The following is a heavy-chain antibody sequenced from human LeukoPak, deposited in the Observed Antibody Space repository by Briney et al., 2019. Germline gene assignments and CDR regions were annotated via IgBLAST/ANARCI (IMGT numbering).Heavy chain of an antibody. J-gene: IGHJ6*02. CDR2: IYYSGST. D-gene: IGHD6-6*01. CDR1: GGSISGDYY. Sequence: PSQTLSLTCTVSGGSISGDYYWSWIRPPPGKGLEWIGYIYYSGSTYYHPSLKSRVTISVDTSKNQFSLKLSSVTAADTAVYYCARHRSRQLVPGMDVWGQGTTVTVSS. CDR3: ARHRSRQLVPGMDV. V-gene: IGHV4-30-4*01.